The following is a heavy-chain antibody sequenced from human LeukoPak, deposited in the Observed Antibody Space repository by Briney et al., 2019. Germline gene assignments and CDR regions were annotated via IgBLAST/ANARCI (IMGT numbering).Heavy chain of an antibody. D-gene: IGHD3-16*02. J-gene: IGHJ6*02. Sequence: GGSLRLSCAASGFTFSSYAMHWVRQAPGQGLEWVAVISYDGSNKYYADSVKGRFTISRDNSKNTLYLQMNSLRAEDTAVYYRAKASVYVYYGMDVWGQGTTVTVSS. V-gene: IGHV3-30*18. CDR2: ISYDGSNK. CDR3: AKASVYVYYGMDV. CDR1: GFTFSSYA.